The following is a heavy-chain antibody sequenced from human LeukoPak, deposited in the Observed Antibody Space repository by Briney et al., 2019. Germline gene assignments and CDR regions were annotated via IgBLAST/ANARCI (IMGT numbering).Heavy chain of an antibody. CDR3: ARDSSGWYFDY. Sequence: SETLSLTCAVSGGSISSGGYSWSWIRQPPGKGLEWIGYIYHSGSTYYSPSLKSRVTISVDRSKNQFSLKLSSVTAADTAVYYCARDSSGWYFDYWGQGTLVTVSS. D-gene: IGHD6-19*01. CDR2: IYHSGST. CDR1: GGSISSGGYS. J-gene: IGHJ4*02. V-gene: IGHV4-30-2*01.